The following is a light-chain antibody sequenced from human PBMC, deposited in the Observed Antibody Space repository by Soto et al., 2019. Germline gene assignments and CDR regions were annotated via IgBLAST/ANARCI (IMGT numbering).Light chain of an antibody. J-gene: IGKJ2*01. Sequence: DIQMTQSPSSMSASVGDRVTITCRASQSSSSYLNWYQQKPGKAPKLLIYAAFSLQSGVPSRFSGSRSGTDFTLTISSLQPEDFSTYYFQHSYSTPVFGQGTKLEIK. CDR2: AAF. V-gene: IGKV1-39*01. CDR1: QSSSSY. CDR3: QHSYSTPV.